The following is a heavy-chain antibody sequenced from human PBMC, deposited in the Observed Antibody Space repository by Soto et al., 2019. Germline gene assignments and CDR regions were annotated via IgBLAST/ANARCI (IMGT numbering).Heavy chain of an antibody. V-gene: IGHV3-23*01. Sequence: PGGSLRLSCAASGFTFSSYALSWVRQAPGKGLEWVSTVTGSGDSTYYADSVKGRFTISRDNSKNTLNLQMNSLRAEDTAVYYCAKDRLPYYDILTGQLDYWGQGTPVTVSS. D-gene: IGHD3-9*01. CDR2: VTGSGDST. J-gene: IGHJ4*02. CDR1: GFTFSSYA. CDR3: AKDRLPYYDILTGQLDY.